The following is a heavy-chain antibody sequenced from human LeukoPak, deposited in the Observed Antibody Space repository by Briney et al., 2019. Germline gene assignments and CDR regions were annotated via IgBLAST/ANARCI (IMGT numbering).Heavy chain of an antibody. CDR2: IYYSGST. J-gene: IGHJ4*02. CDR1: GGSISSSSYH. CDR3: ATLNLEQHPDY. D-gene: IGHD6-13*01. Sequence: SETLSLTXTVSGGSISSSSYHWGWIRQPPGQGLEWIGSIYYSGSTYYNPSLKSRVTISVDTSKNQFSLKLSSVTAADTAVYYCATLNLEQHPDYWGQGTLVTVSS. V-gene: IGHV4-39*01.